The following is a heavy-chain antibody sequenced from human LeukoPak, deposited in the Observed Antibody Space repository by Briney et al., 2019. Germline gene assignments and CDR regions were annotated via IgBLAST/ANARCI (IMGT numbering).Heavy chain of an antibody. CDR3: ARGGVSGYDSGIWYYYYMDV. D-gene: IGHD5-12*01. V-gene: IGHV1-18*01. CDR2: ISAYNGNT. J-gene: IGHJ6*03. CDR1: GYTFTSYG. Sequence: GASVKVSCKASGYTFTSYGISWVRQAPGQGLEWMGWISAYNGNTNYAQKLQGRVTMTTDTSTSTAYMELRSLRSDDTAVYYCARGGVSGYDSGIWYYYYMDVWGKGTTVTISS.